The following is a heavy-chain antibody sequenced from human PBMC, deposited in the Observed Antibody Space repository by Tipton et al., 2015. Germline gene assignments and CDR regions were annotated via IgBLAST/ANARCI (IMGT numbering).Heavy chain of an antibody. CDR3: ASGWLYSAFDI. J-gene: IGHJ3*02. V-gene: IGHV1-18*01. CDR2: ISGDNGNT. D-gene: IGHD6-19*01. Sequence: QSGAEVKKPGASVEVSCKASGYTFTSYGISWVRQAPGQGLVWMGWISGDNGNTNYAQKLQGRVTMTTDTSTNTAYMDLRSLRSDDTAVYYCASGWLYSAFDIWGQGTMVTVSS. CDR1: GYTFTSYG.